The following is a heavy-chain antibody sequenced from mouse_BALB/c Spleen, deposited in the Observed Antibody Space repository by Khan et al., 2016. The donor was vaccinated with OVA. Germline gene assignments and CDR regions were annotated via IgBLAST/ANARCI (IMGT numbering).Heavy chain of an antibody. CDR2: IWGDGNT. CDR3: VKQNYGTLYAMDY. CDR1: GFSLTSYG. D-gene: IGHD2-1*01. Sequence: VQLQESGPGLVAPSQSLSITCTVSGFSLTSYGVNWVRQPPGKGLEWLGVIWGDGNTNYHSALISRLSISQDNSKSQVFLTLNSLQTDDTATYYCVKQNYGTLYAMDYWGQGTAVTGSS. J-gene: IGHJ4*01. V-gene: IGHV2-3*01.